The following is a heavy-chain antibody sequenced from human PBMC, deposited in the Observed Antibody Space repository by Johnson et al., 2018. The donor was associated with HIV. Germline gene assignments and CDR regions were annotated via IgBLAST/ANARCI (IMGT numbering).Heavy chain of an antibody. J-gene: IGHJ3*02. Sequence: VQLVESGGGLVQPGRSLRLSCAASGFTFDDYAMHWVRQAPGKGLEWVSGISWNSGSIGYADSVKGRLTISRDNAKNSLYLQMNSLRAEDTAVYFCARDRRYYDSSGYYHDAFDIWGQGTMVTVSS. CDR1: GFTFDDYA. CDR3: ARDRRYYDSSGYYHDAFDI. CDR2: ISWNSGSI. V-gene: IGHV3-9*01. D-gene: IGHD3-22*01.